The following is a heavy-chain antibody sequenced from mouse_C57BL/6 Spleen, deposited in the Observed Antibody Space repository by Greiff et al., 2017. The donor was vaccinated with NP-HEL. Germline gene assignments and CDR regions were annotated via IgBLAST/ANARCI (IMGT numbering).Heavy chain of an antibody. CDR3: ARKSNYVGYAMDY. CDR2: IYPGDGDT. CDR1: GYAFSSYW. J-gene: IGHJ4*01. D-gene: IGHD2-5*01. Sequence: LQESGASVKISCKASGYAFSSYWMNWVKQRPGKGLEWIGQIYPGDGDTNYNGKFKGKATLTADKSSSTAYMQLSSLTSEDSAVYFCARKSNYVGYAMDYWGQGTSVTVSS. V-gene: IGHV1-80*01.